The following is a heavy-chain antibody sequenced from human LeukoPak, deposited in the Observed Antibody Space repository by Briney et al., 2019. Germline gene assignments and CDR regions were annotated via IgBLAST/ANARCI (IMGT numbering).Heavy chain of an antibody. Sequence: ASVKVSCKASGGTFSSYAISWVRQAPGQGLEWMGGIIPIFGTANYAQKFQGRVTITTDESTSTAYMELSSLRSEDTAVYYCARESSSGSYDRAFDYWGQGTLVTVSS. CDR3: ARESSSGSYDRAFDY. CDR1: GGTFSSYA. V-gene: IGHV1-69*05. CDR2: IIPIFGTA. D-gene: IGHD1-26*01. J-gene: IGHJ4*02.